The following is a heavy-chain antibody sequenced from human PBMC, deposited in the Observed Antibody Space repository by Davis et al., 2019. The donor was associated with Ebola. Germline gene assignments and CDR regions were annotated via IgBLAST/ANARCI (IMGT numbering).Heavy chain of an antibody. J-gene: IGHJ6*02. Sequence: SETLSLTCTVSGGSISSYYWSWIRQPPGKGLEWIGYIYYSGSTNYNPSLKSRVTISVDTSKSQFSLKLSSVTAADTAVYYCAREVGYYGMDVWGQGTTVTVSS. D-gene: IGHD1-26*01. CDR3: AREVGYYGMDV. CDR1: GGSISSYY. V-gene: IGHV4-59*12. CDR2: IYYSGST.